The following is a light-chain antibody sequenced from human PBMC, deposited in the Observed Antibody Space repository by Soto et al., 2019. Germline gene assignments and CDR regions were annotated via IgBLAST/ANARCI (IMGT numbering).Light chain of an antibody. V-gene: IGKV1-5*01. Sequence: DIQMTQSPSTPSASVGDRVTITCRASQSLGIWLAWHQQKPGKAPKLLIYDASTLKSGVPSRFSGSGSGTKFTLTISSLQPDDFATYYCQEYNSYSGTFGQGTKVDI. CDR2: DAS. CDR3: QEYNSYSGT. CDR1: QSLGIW. J-gene: IGKJ1*01.